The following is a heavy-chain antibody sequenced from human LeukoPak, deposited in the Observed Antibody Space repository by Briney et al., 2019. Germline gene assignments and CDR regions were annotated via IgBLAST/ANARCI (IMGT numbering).Heavy chain of an antibody. J-gene: IGHJ4*02. CDR2: IIPIFGTA. CDR3: ARGGSVLRFLES. V-gene: IGHV1-69*13. CDR1: GGTFSSYA. Sequence: ASVKVSCKASGGTFSSYAINWVRQAPGQGLEWMGGIIPIFGTANYAQKFQGRVTITADEPTSTAYMELSSLRSEDTAVYYCARGGSVLRFLESWGQGTLVTVSS. D-gene: IGHD3-3*01.